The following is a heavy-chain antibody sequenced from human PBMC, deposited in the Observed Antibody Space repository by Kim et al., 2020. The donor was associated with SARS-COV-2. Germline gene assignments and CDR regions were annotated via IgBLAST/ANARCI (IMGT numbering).Heavy chain of an antibody. Sequence: TNYNPSLKRRVTISVDTSKNQFSLKLSSVTAADTAVYYCARRNWDDAFDIWGQGTMVTVSS. J-gene: IGHJ3*02. CDR3: ARRNWDDAFDI. D-gene: IGHD7-27*01. V-gene: IGHV4-34*01. CDR2: T.